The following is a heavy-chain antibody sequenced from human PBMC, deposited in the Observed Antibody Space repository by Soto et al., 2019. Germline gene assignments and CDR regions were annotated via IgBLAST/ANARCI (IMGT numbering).Heavy chain of an antibody. CDR2: IIPIFGTA. Sequence: QVQLVQSGAEVKKPGSSVKVSCKASGGTFSSYAISWVRQAPGQGLEWMGGIIPIFGTANYAQKFQGRATITADESTSTAYMQLSSLRSEDTAVYYSAAVSPVTSPSTPTPGGIYYYYGMDVWGQGTTVTVSS. V-gene: IGHV1-69*01. CDR3: AAVSPVTSPSTPTPGGIYYYYGMDV. J-gene: IGHJ6*02. D-gene: IGHD1-1*01. CDR1: GGTFSSYA.